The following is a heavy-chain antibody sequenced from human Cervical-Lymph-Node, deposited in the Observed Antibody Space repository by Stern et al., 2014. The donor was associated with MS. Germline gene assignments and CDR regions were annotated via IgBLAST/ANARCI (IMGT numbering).Heavy chain of an antibody. J-gene: IGHJ6*02. CDR1: AGTFSGYA. D-gene: IGHD3-10*01. V-gene: IGHV1-69*06. CDR2: IIPMFGTV. Sequence: QVQLVQSGAEVKKPGSSVKVSCEASAGTFSGYAISWVRQAPGRGLEWLGGIIPMFGTVDYAHKFQGRVTFSADRSTKTASMELSRLRSEDTAVYYCARSRERYYDGSGPRGYNYYGMDVWGHGTTVTLSS. CDR3: ARSRERYYDGSGPRGYNYYGMDV.